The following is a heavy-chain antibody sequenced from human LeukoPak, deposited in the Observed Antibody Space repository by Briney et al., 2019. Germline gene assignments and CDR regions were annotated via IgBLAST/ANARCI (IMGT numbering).Heavy chain of an antibody. Sequence: GALRLSCAASGFTFGGFSMGWVRQAPGKGLEWGSGINWNGDNIDYADSVKGRFSISRDNAKNSLFLQMNNLTSEDTAVYYCAKSTSGWRAGWFDPWGQGTQVTVSS. CDR3: AKSTSGWRAGWFDP. V-gene: IGHV3-9*01. CDR2: INWNGDNI. J-gene: IGHJ5*02. D-gene: IGHD6-19*01. CDR1: GFTFGGFS.